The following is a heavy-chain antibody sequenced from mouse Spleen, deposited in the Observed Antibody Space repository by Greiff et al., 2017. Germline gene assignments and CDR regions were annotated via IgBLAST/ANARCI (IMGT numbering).Heavy chain of an antibody. J-gene: IGHJ2*01. D-gene: IGHD4-1*02. V-gene: IGHV5-4*02. CDR2: ISDGGSYT. CDR3: ARDAPTGTGFEY. CDR1: GFTFSDYY. Sequence: DVKLVESGGGLVKPGGSLKLSCAASGFTFSDYYMYWVRQTPEKRLEWVATISDGGSYTYYPDSVKGRFTISRDNAKNNLYLQMSSLKSEDTAMYYCARDAPTGTGFEYWGQGTTLTVSS.